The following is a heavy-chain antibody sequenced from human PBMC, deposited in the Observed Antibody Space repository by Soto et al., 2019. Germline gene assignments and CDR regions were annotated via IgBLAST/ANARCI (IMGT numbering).Heavy chain of an antibody. CDR1: GFNISSHG. V-gene: IGHV3-33*03. CDR2: IWDDGRDK. D-gene: IGHD6-19*01. Sequence: XGSLSLSCVASGFNISSHGMHWVRQAPGKGLEWVSFIWDDGRDKYYADSVEGRFLISRGNSKNTMNLQVKRLRPEDTALYYCVRGATNTGWFDAFDLWARGTMVTVSS. J-gene: IGHJ3*01. CDR3: VRGATNTGWFDAFDL.